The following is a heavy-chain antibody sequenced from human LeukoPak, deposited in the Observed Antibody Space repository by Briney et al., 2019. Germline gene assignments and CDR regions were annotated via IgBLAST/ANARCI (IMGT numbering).Heavy chain of an antibody. CDR2: ISAYNGNT. J-gene: IGHJ5*02. D-gene: IGHD3-16*02. CDR3: ARDSPYDYVWGSYRFHS. CDR1: GGTFSSYA. Sequence: ASVKVSCKASGGTFSSYAISWVRQAPGQGLEWMGWISAYNGNTNYAQKLQGRVTMTTDTSTSTAYMELRSLRSDDTAVYYCARDSPYDYVWGSYRFHSWGQGTLVTVSS. V-gene: IGHV1-18*01.